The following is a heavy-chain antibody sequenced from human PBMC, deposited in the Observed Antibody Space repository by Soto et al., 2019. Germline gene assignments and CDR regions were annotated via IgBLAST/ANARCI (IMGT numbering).Heavy chain of an antibody. D-gene: IGHD2-15*01. J-gene: IGHJ3*02. V-gene: IGHV3-23*01. Sequence: GGSLRLSCAASGFTFSSYAMSWVRQAPGKGLEWVSAISGSGGSTYYADSVKGRFTISRDNSKNTLYLQMNSLRAEDTAVYYCAKDLIVVVVPSDAFDIWGQGTMVTVSS. CDR2: ISGSGGST. CDR1: GFTFSSYA. CDR3: AKDLIVVVVPSDAFDI.